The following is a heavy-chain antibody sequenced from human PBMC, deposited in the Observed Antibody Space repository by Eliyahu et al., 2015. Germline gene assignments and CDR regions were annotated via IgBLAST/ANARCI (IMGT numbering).Heavy chain of an antibody. CDR2: IYHSGST. D-gene: IGHD6-13*01. CDR3: ARDSSSRNFDY. Sequence: QVQLQESGPGLVKPSETLSLTCAXSGYSISSGYYWGWIRQPPGKGLEWIGSIYHSGSTYYNPSLKSRVTISVDTSKNQFSLKLSSVTAADTAVYYCARDSSSRNFDYWGQGTLVTVSS. CDR1: GYSISSGYY. J-gene: IGHJ4*02. V-gene: IGHV4-38-2*02.